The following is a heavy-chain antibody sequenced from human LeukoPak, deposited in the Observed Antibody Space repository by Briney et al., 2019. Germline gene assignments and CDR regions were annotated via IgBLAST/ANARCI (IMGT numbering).Heavy chain of an antibody. CDR1: GLTVSADS. CDR2: IQGGGGK. J-gene: IGHJ2*01. CDR3: ARLRSGNPRLRYFDL. D-gene: IGHD1-26*01. V-gene: IGHV3-66*02. Sequence: GGSLRLSCAGSGLTVSADSMSWVRQAPGKGLEWVSIIQGGGGKYYAESVQGRFSVSRDNSKNILFLQINSLRTKDTAVYYCARLRSGNPRLRYFDLWGRGTLVTVSS.